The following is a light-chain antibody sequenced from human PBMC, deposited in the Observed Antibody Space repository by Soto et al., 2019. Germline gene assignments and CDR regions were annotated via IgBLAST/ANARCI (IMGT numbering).Light chain of an antibody. J-gene: IGLJ1*01. CDR2: EVT. Sequence: QSALTQPASVSGSPGQSITISCTGTSSDVGFYNYVSWYQQRPDKAPEVMIYEVTNRPSGVSDRFSGSKSGNTASLTISGLQAEDEAVYYCYSFAGSTTFSYVFGPGTKVTVL. V-gene: IGLV2-14*01. CDR1: SSDVGFYNY. CDR3: YSFAGSTTFSYV.